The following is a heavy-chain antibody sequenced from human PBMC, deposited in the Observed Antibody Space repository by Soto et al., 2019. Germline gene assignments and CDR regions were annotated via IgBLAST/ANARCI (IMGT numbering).Heavy chain of an antibody. V-gene: IGHV3-33*01. CDR3: ARDPRTWGVYFDY. J-gene: IGHJ4*02. CDR2: IWYDGSNK. D-gene: IGHD3-16*01. CDR1: GFTFSSYG. Sequence: QVQLVESGGGVVQPGRSLRLSCAASGFTFSSYGMHWVRQAPGKGLEWVAVIWYDGSNKYYADSVKGRFTISRDNSKNTLYLQMNSLRAEDTAVYYCARDPRTWGVYFDYWGQGTLVTVSS.